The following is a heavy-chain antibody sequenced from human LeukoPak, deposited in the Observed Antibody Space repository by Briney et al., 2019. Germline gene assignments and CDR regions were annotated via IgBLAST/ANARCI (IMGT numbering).Heavy chain of an antibody. CDR3: ASGYDSSAYRRFDY. D-gene: IGHD3-22*01. J-gene: IGHJ4*02. Sequence: SETLPLTCTVSGGSINSYYWSWIRQPPGKGLEWIGYIYYSGSTNYNPSLKSRVTISVDTSKNQFSLKLSSVTAADTAVYYCASGYDSSAYRRFDYWGQGTLVTVSS. CDR2: IYYSGST. CDR1: GGSINSYY. V-gene: IGHV4-59*01.